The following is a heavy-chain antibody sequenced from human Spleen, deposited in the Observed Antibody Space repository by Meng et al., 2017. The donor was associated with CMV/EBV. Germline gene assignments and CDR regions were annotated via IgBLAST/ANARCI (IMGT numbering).Heavy chain of an antibody. CDR3: ARSMVRGVIIKVRNYFDY. V-gene: IGHV3-49*04. CDR1: GFTFGDYA. J-gene: IGHJ4*02. CDR2: IRSKAYGGTT. Sequence: GESLKISCTASGFTFGDYAMSWVRQAPGKGLEWVGFIRSKAYGGTTEYAASVKGRFTISRDDSKSIAYLQMNSLKTEDTAVYYCARSMVRGVIIKVRNYFDYWGQGTLVTVSS. D-gene: IGHD3-10*01.